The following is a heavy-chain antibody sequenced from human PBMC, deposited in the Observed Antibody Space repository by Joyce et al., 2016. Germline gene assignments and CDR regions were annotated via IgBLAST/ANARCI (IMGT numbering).Heavy chain of an antibody. J-gene: IGHJ4*02. CDR1: GLPFSDYS. D-gene: IGHD1-1*01. Sequence: EVQLVESGGDLVQPGGSLRLSCVASGLPFSDYSMNWVRQAPGKGLEWVSYINSGSSSIYYADSVKGRFTISRDNAKNSLYLQMNSLGAEDTAVYYCAVRAGTYSFDCWGQGTLVTVSS. V-gene: IGHV3-48*04. CDR3: AVRAGTYSFDC. CDR2: INSGSSSI.